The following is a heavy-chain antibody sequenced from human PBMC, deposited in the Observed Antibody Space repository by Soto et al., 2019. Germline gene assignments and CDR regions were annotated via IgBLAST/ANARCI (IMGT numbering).Heavy chain of an antibody. CDR1: GFTFSNAW. J-gene: IGHJ5*02. V-gene: IGHV3-15*01. CDR2: IKSKTDGGTT. Sequence: GGSLRLSCAASGFTFSNAWMSWVRQAPGKGLEWVGRIKSKTDGGTTDYAAPVKGRFTISRDDSKNTLYLQMNSLKTEDTAVYYCTIDPRGYCSGGSCSSDNWFDPWGQGTLVTVSS. D-gene: IGHD2-15*01. CDR3: TIDPRGYCSGGSCSSDNWFDP.